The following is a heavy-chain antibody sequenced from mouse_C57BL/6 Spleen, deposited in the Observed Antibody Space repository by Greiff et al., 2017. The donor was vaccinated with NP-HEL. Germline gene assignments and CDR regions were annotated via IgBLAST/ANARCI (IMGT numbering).Heavy chain of an antibody. CDR1: GYTFTSYW. V-gene: IGHV1-69*01. Sequence: QVQLQQPGAELVMPGASVKLSCKASGYTFTSYWMHWVKQRPGQGLEWIGEIDPSDSYTNYNQKFKGKSTLTVDKSSSTAYMQLSSLTSEDSAVYYCARRRYDYDSWYFDVWGTGTTVTVSS. D-gene: IGHD2-4*01. CDR2: IDPSDSYT. J-gene: IGHJ1*03. CDR3: ARRRYDYDSWYFDV.